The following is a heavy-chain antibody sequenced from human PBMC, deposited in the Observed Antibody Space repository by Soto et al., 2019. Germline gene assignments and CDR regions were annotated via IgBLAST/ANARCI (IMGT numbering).Heavy chain of an antibody. D-gene: IGHD1-26*01. CDR2: ISGSGGST. CDR1: GFTFSSYV. J-gene: IGHJ6*02. CDR3: AKLGVNGPLDYYDGMDV. Sequence: GGSLRLSCAASGFTFSSYVMSWVRQSPGKGLEWVSAISGSGGSTYYADSVKGRFTISRDNSKNTLYLQMNSMGAEDTAVYYCAKLGVNGPLDYYDGMDVWGQGTTVTVSS. V-gene: IGHV3-23*01.